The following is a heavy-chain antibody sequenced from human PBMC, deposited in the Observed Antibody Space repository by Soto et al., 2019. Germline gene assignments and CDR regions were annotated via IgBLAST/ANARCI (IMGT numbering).Heavy chain of an antibody. CDR1: GYTFTGYY. CDR2: INPNSGST. V-gene: IGHV1-2*02. J-gene: IGHJ5*02. Sequence: ASVKVSCKASGYTFTGYYMHWVRQAPGQGLEWMGWINPNSGSTHYNPSLKSRVTISVDTSKNQFSLKLSSVTAADTAVYYCAGGQQLAPGWFDPWGQGTLVTVSS. D-gene: IGHD6-13*01. CDR3: AGGQQLAPGWFDP.